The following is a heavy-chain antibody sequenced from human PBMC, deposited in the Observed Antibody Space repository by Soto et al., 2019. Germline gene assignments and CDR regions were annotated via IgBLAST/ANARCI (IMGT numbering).Heavy chain of an antibody. Sequence: GWSLRLSCVSSVFTFINYWMSWVRQAPGKGLEWVANMKKDGSQKYYVDSVKGRFTISRDNARNSLYLQMNSLRVEDTAVYYCARDWFDAWGQGTLVTVSS. V-gene: IGHV3-7*01. CDR2: MKKDGSQK. J-gene: IGHJ5*02. CDR3: ARDWFDA. CDR1: VFTFINYW.